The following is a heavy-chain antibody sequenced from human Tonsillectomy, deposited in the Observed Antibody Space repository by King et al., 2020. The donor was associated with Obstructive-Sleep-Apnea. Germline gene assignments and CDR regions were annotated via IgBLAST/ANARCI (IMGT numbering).Heavy chain of an antibody. J-gene: IGHJ6*02. CDR2: ISAYNGNT. CDR1: GYTFTSYG. CDR3: ARDGGDIVVVPAAMDYYGMDV. D-gene: IGHD2-2*01. V-gene: IGHV1-18*04. Sequence: QLVQSGAEVKKPGASVKVSCKASGYTFTSYGISWVRQAPGQGLEWMGWISAYNGNTNYAQKLQGRVTMTTDTSTSTAYMELRSQRSDDTAVYYCARDGGDIVVVPAAMDYYGMDVWGQGTTVTVSS.